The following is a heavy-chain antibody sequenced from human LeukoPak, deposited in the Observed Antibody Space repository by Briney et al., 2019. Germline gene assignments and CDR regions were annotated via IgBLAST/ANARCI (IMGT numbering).Heavy chain of an antibody. Sequence: GGSLRLSRAPSGFTVSNNYMSWVRPAPRKGLDWVSVIYGGGSTYYADSVKGRFAISRDNSKNTLYLQMNSLRAEDTAVYYCARVAGITGIRGFDPWGQGTLVTVSS. J-gene: IGHJ5*02. CDR3: ARVAGITGIRGFDP. CDR1: GFTVSNNY. CDR2: IYGGGST. D-gene: IGHD1-20*01. V-gene: IGHV3-53*01.